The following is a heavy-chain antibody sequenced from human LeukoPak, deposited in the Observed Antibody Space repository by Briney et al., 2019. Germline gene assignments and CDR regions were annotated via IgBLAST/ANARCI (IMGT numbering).Heavy chain of an antibody. CDR1: GYTFTTYA. D-gene: IGHD5-12*01. CDR3: ARAYSGYGY. J-gene: IGHJ4*02. CDR2: INAGDGDT. Sequence: ASVKVSCKASGYTFTTYAIHWVRQAPGQRLEWMGWINAGDGDTKYSQKFHDRVTITRDTSANTVYMELSSLRFEDTAVYYCARAYSGYGYWGQGTLVTVSS. V-gene: IGHV1-3*01.